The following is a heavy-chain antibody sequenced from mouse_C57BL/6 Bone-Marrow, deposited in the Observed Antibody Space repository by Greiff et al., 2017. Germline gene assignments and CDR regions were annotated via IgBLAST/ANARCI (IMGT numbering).Heavy chain of an antibody. Sequence: VHLVESGGGLVKPGGSLKLSCAASGFTFSSYAMSWVRQTPEKRLEWVATISDGGSYPYYPDNVKGRFTISRDNAKNNLYLQMSHLKSEDTAMYYCASPLLLRSSWFAYWGQGTLVTVSA. CDR2: ISDGGSYP. CDR1: GFTFSSYA. V-gene: IGHV5-4*01. D-gene: IGHD1-1*01. J-gene: IGHJ3*01. CDR3: ASPLLLRSSWFAY.